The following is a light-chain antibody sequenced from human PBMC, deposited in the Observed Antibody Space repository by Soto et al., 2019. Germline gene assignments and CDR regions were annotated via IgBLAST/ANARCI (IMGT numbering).Light chain of an antibody. J-gene: IGKJ4*01. V-gene: IGKV3-11*01. Sequence: EIVLTQSPGTLSLSPGERATLSCRASQSVSSNLAWYQQKPGQAPRLLIFDAYNRATGIPGRFSGSGSGTDFTLTISSLEPEDFAVYYCQQRSNWPLTFGGGTKVDIK. CDR3: QQRSNWPLT. CDR1: QSVSSN. CDR2: DAY.